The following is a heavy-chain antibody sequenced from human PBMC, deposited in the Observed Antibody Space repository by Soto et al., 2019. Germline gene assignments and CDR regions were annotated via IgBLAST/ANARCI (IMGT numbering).Heavy chain of an antibody. J-gene: IGHJ6*02. CDR3: ATAFGGNYYYYGMDV. V-gene: IGHV3-9*01. Sequence: EVQLVESGGGLVQPGRSLRLSCAASGFTFDDYAMHWVRQAPGKGLEWVSGISWNSGSIGYADSVKGRFTISRDNAKNSLYLQMNSLRAEDTALYYCATAFGGNYYYYGMDVWGQGTTVTVSS. CDR2: ISWNSGSI. CDR1: GFTFDDYA. D-gene: IGHD3-10*01.